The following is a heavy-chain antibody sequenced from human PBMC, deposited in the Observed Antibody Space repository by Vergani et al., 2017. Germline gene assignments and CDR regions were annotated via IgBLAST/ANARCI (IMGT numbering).Heavy chain of an antibody. J-gene: IGHJ6*03. V-gene: IGHV4-39*01. D-gene: IGHD6-13*01. CDR1: GGSIRSTFYY. CDR3: ARHKEQLVPGNCYYYYCMDV. CDR2: IYYSGST. Sequence: QLQLQESDPGLVKPSETLSLTCTVSGGSIRSTFYYWGWIRQPPGKGLEWIGTIYYSGSTYYNPSLKSRVTISVDTSKNQFSLKLNSVTAADTAVYYCARHKEQLVPGNCYYYYCMDVWGKGTTVTVSS.